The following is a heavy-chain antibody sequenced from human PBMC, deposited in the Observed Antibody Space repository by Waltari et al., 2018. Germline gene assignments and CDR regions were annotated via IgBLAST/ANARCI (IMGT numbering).Heavy chain of an antibody. CDR1: GFTFSSYS. D-gene: IGHD6-19*01. V-gene: IGHV3-21*01. Sequence: EVQLVESGGGLVKPGGSLRLSCAASGFTFSSYSMNWVRQAPGKGLEWVSSISSSSSYIYYADSVKGRFTISRDNAKNSLYLQMNSLRAEDTAVYYCARDLPQWLDSRILNYWGQGTLVTVSS. CDR2: ISSSSSYI. CDR3: ARDLPQWLDSRILNY. J-gene: IGHJ4*02.